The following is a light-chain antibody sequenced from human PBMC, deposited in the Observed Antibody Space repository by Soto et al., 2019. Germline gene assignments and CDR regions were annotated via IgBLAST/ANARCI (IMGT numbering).Light chain of an antibody. Sequence: QPVLKQPISASRSAGKSVNIFCTGTNSDVGGYNYVSWYQQHPGRAPKLMIYEVSKRPSGVPDRFSGSKSGNTASLTVSGLQAEDEADYYCSSYAGSNNFYVFGTGTKVTVL. CDR3: SSYAGSNNFYV. V-gene: IGLV2-8*02. CDR1: NSDVGGYNY. J-gene: IGLJ1*01. CDR2: EVS.